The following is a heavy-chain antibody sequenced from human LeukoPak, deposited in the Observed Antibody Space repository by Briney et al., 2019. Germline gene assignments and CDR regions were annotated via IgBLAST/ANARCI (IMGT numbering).Heavy chain of an antibody. D-gene: IGHD3-9*01. CDR1: GGSSSGYY. CDR3: ARDPRYFDWLYHDAFDI. Sequence: SETLSLTCAVYGGSSSGYYWSWIRQPPGKGLEWIGEINHSGSTNYNPSLKSRVTISVDTSKNQLSLKLSSVTAADTAVYYCARDPRYFDWLYHDAFDIWGQGTMVTVSS. V-gene: IGHV4-34*01. CDR2: INHSGST. J-gene: IGHJ3*02.